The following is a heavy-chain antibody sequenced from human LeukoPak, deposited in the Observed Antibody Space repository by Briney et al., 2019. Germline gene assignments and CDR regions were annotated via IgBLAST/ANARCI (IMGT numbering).Heavy chain of an antibody. V-gene: IGHV3-30*02. J-gene: IGHJ4*02. CDR3: ARAGRLPDY. CDR2: IRFDGSNK. CDR1: GFSFSSYG. D-gene: IGHD1-26*01. Sequence: GGSLRLSCAASGFSFSSYGMHWVRQAPGKGLEWVAFIRFDGSNKYYADSVKGRFTISRDNSENTLYLQMNSLRAEDTAVYYCARAGRLPDYWGQGTLVTVSS.